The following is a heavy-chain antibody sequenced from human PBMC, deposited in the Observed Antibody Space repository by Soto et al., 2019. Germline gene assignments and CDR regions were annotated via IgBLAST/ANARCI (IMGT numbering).Heavy chain of an antibody. J-gene: IGHJ4*02. V-gene: IGHV1-69*12. Sequence: QVQLVQSGAEVKKPGSSVKVSCKASGGTFSSYAISWVRQAPGQGLEWMGGIIPIFGTANYAQKFQGRVTITAEESTSTAYMELSSLRSEDTAVYYCAREGRSRLRYFDWLSGSDWGQGTLVTVSS. D-gene: IGHD3-9*01. CDR2: IIPIFGTA. CDR3: AREGRSRLRYFDWLSGSD. CDR1: GGTFSSYA.